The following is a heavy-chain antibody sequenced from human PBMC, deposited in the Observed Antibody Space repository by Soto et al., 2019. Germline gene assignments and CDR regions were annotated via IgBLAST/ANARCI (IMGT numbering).Heavy chain of an antibody. CDR2: ISSSRSTI. J-gene: IGHJ4*02. CDR3: ARAVYGSGSYGLDY. V-gene: IGHV3-48*01. Sequence: EVQLVESGGGLVQPGGSLRLSCAASGFTFSSYSMNWVRQAPGKGLEWVSYISSSRSTIYYADSVKGRFTISRDNXXNSLYRQMNSRRAEDTAVYYCARAVYGSGSYGLDYWGQGTLVTVSS. CDR1: GFTFSSYS. D-gene: IGHD3-10*01.